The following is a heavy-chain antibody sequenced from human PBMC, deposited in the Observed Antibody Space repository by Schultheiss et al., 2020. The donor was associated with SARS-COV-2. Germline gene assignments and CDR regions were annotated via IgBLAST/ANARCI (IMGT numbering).Heavy chain of an antibody. CDR2: IYSGGST. D-gene: IGHD3-22*01. J-gene: IGHJ4*02. Sequence: GGSLRLSCTASGFTFSQYWMSWVRQAPGKGLEWVSVIYSGGSTYYADSVKGRFTISRDNSKNTLYLQMNSLRAEDTAVYYCASVVDYYDSSGYYVRDYWGQGTLVTVSS. V-gene: IGHV3-53*01. CDR1: GFTFSQYW. CDR3: ASVVDYYDSSGYYVRDY.